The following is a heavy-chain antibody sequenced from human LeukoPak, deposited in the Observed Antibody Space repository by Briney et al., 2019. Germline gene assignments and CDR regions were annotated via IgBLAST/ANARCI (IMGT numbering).Heavy chain of an antibody. CDR1: GFTLSSYG. D-gene: IGHD1-26*01. CDR2: ITTSSSYI. J-gene: IGHJ3*02. V-gene: IGHV3-21*01. Sequence: TGGSLRLSCAASGFTLSSYGMNWVRQAPGKGLEWVSSITTSSSYIYYADSVKGRFTISRDNAKNSLYLHMNSLRAEDTAVYYCARYRFVVGATDSFDIWGQGTMVTVSS. CDR3: ARYRFVVGATDSFDI.